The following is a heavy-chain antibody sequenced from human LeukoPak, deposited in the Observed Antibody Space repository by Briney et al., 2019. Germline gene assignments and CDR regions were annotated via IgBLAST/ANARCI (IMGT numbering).Heavy chain of an antibody. D-gene: IGHD2-21*02. Sequence: GASVKVSCKASGYTFTSYDINWVRQATGQGLEWMGWMNPNSGNTGYAQKFQGRVTMTRNTSISTAYMELSSLRSEDTAVYYCARVVTGRGINSNGRIGWFDPWGQGTLVTVSS. J-gene: IGHJ5*02. CDR2: MNPNSGNT. CDR3: ARVVTGRGINSNGRIGWFDP. CDR1: GYTFTSYD. V-gene: IGHV1-8*01.